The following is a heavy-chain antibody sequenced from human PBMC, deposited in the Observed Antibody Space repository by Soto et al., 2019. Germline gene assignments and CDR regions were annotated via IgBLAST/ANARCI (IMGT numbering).Heavy chain of an antibody. CDR1: GYTFTSYG. V-gene: IGHV1-18*01. J-gene: IGHJ4*02. CDR2: ISAYNGNT. D-gene: IGHD3-22*01. Sequence: QVQLVQSGAEVKKPGASVKVSCKASGYTFTSYGISWVRQAPGQGLEWMGWISAYNGNTNYAQKLQGRVTMTTDTSTSTAYMELRSLRSDDTAVYYCARDRRSYYDSSGSYFDSWGQGTLVTVSS. CDR3: ARDRRSYYDSSGSYFDS.